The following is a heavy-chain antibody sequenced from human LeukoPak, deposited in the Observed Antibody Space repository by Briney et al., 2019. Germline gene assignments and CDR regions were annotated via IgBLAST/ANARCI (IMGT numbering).Heavy chain of an antibody. CDR1: GGSISNYY. Sequence: SETLSLTCTVSGGSISNYYWTWIRQPPGKGLEWIGYIYYSGKSDYNPSLKSRVTISVDTSRNQFSLKLSSVTAADTAVYYCARGGTYGYRIWGQGTLVTVSS. V-gene: IGHV4-59*12. CDR3: ARGGTYGYRI. J-gene: IGHJ4*02. CDR2: IYYSGKS. D-gene: IGHD5-18*01.